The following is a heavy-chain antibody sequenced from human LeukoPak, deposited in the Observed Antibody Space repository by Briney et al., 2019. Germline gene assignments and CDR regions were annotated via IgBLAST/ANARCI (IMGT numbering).Heavy chain of an antibody. CDR2: ISYSGST. CDR3: ARGFRGDNFDY. Sequence: PSETLSLTCTVSGVSISSSSYYWDWIRQPPGKGLEWIGSISYSGSTYYNPSLKSRVTISVDTSKNQFSLKLRSVTAADTAVYYCARGFRGDNFDYWGQGTLVTVSS. J-gene: IGHJ4*02. D-gene: IGHD7-27*01. CDR1: GVSISSSSYY. V-gene: IGHV4-39*07.